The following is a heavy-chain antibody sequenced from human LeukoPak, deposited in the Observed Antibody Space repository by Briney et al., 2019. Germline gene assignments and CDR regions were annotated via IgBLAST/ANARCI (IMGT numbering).Heavy chain of an antibody. CDR1: GGSISSSSYY. CDR3: ARDITLDS. CDR2: IYYSGST. Sequence: ASETLSLTCTVSGGSISSSSYYWSWIRQPPGKGLEWIGYIYYSGSTNYNPSLKSRVTISVDTSKNQFSLKLSSVTAADTAVYYCARDITLDSWGQGTLVTVSS. V-gene: IGHV4-61*01. J-gene: IGHJ4*02.